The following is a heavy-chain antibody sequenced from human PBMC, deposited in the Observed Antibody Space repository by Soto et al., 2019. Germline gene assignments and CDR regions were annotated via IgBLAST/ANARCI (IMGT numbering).Heavy chain of an antibody. CDR3: SRVPPNNRGAPLDY. J-gene: IGHJ4*02. CDR1: GFTFGDYA. V-gene: IGHV3-49*03. CDR2: ITSKAYGGTT. D-gene: IGHD3-10*01. Sequence: GGSLRLSCTASGFTFGDYAMIWFRQAPGKGLEWVGFITSKAYGGTTEYAATVKGRFTISRDDSKSIAYLQMNSLKTDDTAVYYCSRVPPNNRGAPLDYWGQGTLVT.